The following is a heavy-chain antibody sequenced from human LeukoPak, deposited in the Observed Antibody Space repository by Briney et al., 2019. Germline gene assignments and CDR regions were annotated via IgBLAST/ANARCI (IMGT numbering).Heavy chain of an antibody. CDR1: GGPFSGYY. J-gene: IGHJ6*02. D-gene: IGHD6-13*01. Sequence: PSETLSLTCAVYGGPFSGYYWSWIRQPPGKGLEWIGEINHSGSTNYNPSLKSRVTISVDTSKNQFSLKLSSVTAADTAVYYCARGIAAAGTTTWTLYYYYYGMDVWGQGTTVTVSS. V-gene: IGHV4-34*01. CDR3: ARGIAAAGTTTWTLYYYYYGMDV. CDR2: INHSGST.